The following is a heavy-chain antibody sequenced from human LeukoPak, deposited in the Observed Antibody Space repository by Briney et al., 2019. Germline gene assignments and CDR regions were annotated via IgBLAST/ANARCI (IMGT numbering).Heavy chain of an antibody. J-gene: IGHJ4*02. CDR3: ARSSPARIYFDY. V-gene: IGHV3-11*04. D-gene: IGHD1-14*01. CDR1: GFTFSSYA. Sequence: PGGSLRLSCAASGFTFSSYAMSWIRQAPGKGLGWVSYISSSGSTIYYADSVKGRFTISRDNAKNSLYLQMNSLRAEDTAVYYCARSSPARIYFDYWGQGTLVTISS. CDR2: ISSSGSTI.